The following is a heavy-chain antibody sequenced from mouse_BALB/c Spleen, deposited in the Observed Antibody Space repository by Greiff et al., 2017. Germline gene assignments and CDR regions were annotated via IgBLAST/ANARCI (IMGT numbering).Heavy chain of an antibody. CDR3: ARPHYYGSSYGY. V-gene: IGHV1-67*01. CDR1: GYTFTDYA. D-gene: IGHD1-1*01. CDR2: ISTYYGDA. J-gene: IGHJ2*01. Sequence: VQLQQSGAELVRPGVSVKISCKGSGYTFTDYAMHWVKQSHAKSLEWIGVISTYYGDASYNQKFKDKATLTADKSSSTAYMQLSSLTSEDSAVYYCARPHYYGSSYGYWGQGTTLTVSS.